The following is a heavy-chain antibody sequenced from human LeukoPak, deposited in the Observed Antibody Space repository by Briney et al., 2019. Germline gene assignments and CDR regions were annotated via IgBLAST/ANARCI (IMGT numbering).Heavy chain of an antibody. CDR2: IRSKAYGGTT. CDR3: TRVLLAAATDY. Sequence: GGSLRLSCAASGFTFSNYWMKWVRQAPGKGLEWVGFIRSKAYGGTTEYAASVKGRFTISRDDSKSIAYLQMNSLKTEDTAVYYCTRVLLAAATDYWGQGTLVTVSS. J-gene: IGHJ4*02. D-gene: IGHD6-13*01. CDR1: GFTFSNYW. V-gene: IGHV3-49*04.